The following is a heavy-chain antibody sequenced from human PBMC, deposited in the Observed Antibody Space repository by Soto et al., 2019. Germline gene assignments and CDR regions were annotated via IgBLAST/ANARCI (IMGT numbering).Heavy chain of an antibody. CDR3: AKRATGSSWDVFDY. CDR2: ISGDGGKL. J-gene: IGHJ4*02. CDR1: GFTFSSDA. V-gene: IGHV3-23*01. Sequence: EVQLLESGGALVQPGGSLRLSCAASGFTFSSDAMSWVRQAPGKGLEWVSTISGDGGKLYYADSVKGRFTVSRDNSKNTLYLQMNSLRAEDTAIYYCAKRATGSSWDVFDYWGQGTLVTVSS. D-gene: IGHD6-13*01.